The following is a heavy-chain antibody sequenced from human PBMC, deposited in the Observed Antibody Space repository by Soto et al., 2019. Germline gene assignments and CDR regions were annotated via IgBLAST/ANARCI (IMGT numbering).Heavy chain of an antibody. CDR1: GFTFSSYS. CDR3: AKKANSGPGRQDFDN. V-gene: IGHV3-23*01. Sequence: GGSLRLSCAASGFTFSSYSMNWVRQAPGKGLEWVSGFRTGGDDATTYYADSVKGRFTISRDNSKNMLFLQMNSLRAEDTAIYYCAKKANSGPGRQDFDNWGQGTLVTVSS. D-gene: IGHD3-10*01. J-gene: IGHJ4*02. CDR2: FRTGGDDATT.